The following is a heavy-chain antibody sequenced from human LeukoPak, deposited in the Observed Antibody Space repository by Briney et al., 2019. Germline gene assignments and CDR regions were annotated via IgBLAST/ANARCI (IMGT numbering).Heavy chain of an antibody. Sequence: ASVKVSFKASGGTFISYTISWVRQAPGQGLEWMGRIIPILGIADYAQKFQGRVTITADKSTSTAYMELSSLRSEDTAVYYCATAGTGLQDWFDPWGQGTLVTVSS. CDR3: ATAGTGLQDWFDP. CDR2: IIPILGIA. J-gene: IGHJ5*02. CDR1: GGTFISYT. D-gene: IGHD6-13*01. V-gene: IGHV1-69*02.